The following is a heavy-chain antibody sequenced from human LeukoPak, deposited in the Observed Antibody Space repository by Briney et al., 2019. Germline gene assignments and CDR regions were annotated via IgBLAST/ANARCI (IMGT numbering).Heavy chain of an antibody. CDR1: GYSFTSYW. Sequence: GESLKISCKGSGYSFTSYWIGWVRQMPGKGLELMGIIYPGDSDTRYSPSFQGQVTISADKSISTAYLQWSSLKASDTAMYYCGLGYSRTRGYYYYMDVWGKGTTVTVSS. V-gene: IGHV5-51*01. J-gene: IGHJ6*03. CDR3: GLGYSRTRGYYYYMDV. D-gene: IGHD6-13*01. CDR2: IYPGDSDT.